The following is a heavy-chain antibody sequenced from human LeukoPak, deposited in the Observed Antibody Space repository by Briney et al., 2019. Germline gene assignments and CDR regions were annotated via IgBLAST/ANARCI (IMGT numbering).Heavy chain of an antibody. CDR3: AKLQQLTTY. CDR2: ISYDGSNK. Sequence: GSLSLSCAASGFTFSSYGMHWVRQAPGKGLEWVAVISYDGSNKYYADSVKGRFTISRDNSKNTLYLQMNSLRAEDTAVYYCAKLQQLTTYWGQGTLVTVSS. CDR1: GFTFSSYG. D-gene: IGHD6-13*01. J-gene: IGHJ4*02. V-gene: IGHV3-30*18.